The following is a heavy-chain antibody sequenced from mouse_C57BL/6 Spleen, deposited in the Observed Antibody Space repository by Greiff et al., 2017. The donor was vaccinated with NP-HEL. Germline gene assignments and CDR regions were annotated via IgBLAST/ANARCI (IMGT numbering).Heavy chain of an antibody. D-gene: IGHD3-3*01. Sequence: VQLQQSGAELVRPGASVKLSCTASGFNIKDDYMHWVKQRPEQGLEWIGWIDPENGDTEYASKFQGKATITADTSSNTAYLQLSSLTSEDTAVYYGTTGGRGFAYWGQGTLVTVSA. CDR1: GFNIKDDY. J-gene: IGHJ3*01. V-gene: IGHV14-4*01. CDR3: TTGGRGFAY. CDR2: IDPENGDT.